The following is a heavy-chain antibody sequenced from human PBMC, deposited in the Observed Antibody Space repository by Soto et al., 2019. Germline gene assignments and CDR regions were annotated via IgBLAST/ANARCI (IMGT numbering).Heavy chain of an antibody. CDR3: AGGEERVSRPSGY. CDR2: IYYSGST. Sequence: QVQLQESGPGLVKPSETLSITCTVSGGSISSYYWSWIRQPPGKGLEWIGYIYYSGSTNYNPSLKRRFTILVDSAKNQLSLTLSSVTAADSAVYYCAGGEERVSRPSGYWGKETLVSVSS. CDR1: GGSISSYY. J-gene: IGHJ4*02. V-gene: IGHV4-59*01. D-gene: IGHD1-1*01.